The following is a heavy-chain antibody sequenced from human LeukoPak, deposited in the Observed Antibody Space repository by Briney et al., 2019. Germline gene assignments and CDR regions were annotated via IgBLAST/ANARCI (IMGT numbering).Heavy chain of an antibody. CDR3: ARDYSGYQSNWFDP. CDR2: INPSGGST. J-gene: IGHJ5*02. D-gene: IGHD5-12*01. CDR1: GYTFTSYY. Sequence: ASVKVSCEASGYTFTSYYMHWVRQAPGQGLEWMGIINPSGGSTSYAQKFQGRVTMTRDMSTSTAYMELRSLRSDDTAVYYCARDYSGYQSNWFDPWGQGTLVTVSS. V-gene: IGHV1-46*01.